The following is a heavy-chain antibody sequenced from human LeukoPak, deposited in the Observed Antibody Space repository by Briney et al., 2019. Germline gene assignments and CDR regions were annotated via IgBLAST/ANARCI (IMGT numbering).Heavy chain of an antibody. J-gene: IGHJ6*02. Sequence: ASVKVSCKASGYXFIGYYFNWVRQAPGQGLEWMGWISPNSGGTNYEQKFQGRATLTRDTSINTAYMELSVLRSADTAVYYCAKGHTLRGMDVWGQGTTVTVSS. CDR1: GYXFIGYY. CDR3: AKGHTLRGMDV. CDR2: ISPNSGGT. D-gene: IGHD3-16*01. V-gene: IGHV1-2*02.